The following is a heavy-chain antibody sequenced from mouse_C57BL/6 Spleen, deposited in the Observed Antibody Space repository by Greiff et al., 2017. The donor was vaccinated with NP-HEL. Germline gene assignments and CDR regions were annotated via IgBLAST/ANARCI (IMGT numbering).Heavy chain of an antibody. Sequence: EVKVVESGGGLVKPGGSLKLSCAASGFTFSDYGMHWVRQAPEKGLEWVAYISSGSSTIYYADTVKGRFTISRDNAKNTLFLQMTSLRSEDTAMYYCARNRGYYGSSSWYFDVWGTGSTVTVSS. CDR2: ISSGSSTI. CDR1: GFTFSDYG. V-gene: IGHV5-17*01. J-gene: IGHJ1*03. D-gene: IGHD1-1*01. CDR3: ARNRGYYGSSSWYFDV.